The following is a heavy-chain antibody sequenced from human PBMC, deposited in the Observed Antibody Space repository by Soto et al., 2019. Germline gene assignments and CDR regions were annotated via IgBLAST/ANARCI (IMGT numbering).Heavy chain of an antibody. CDR2: SVASGGIT. D-gene: IGHD5-12*01. CDR1: GFTFSSYP. CDR3: AKNSAATIRVGYDY. V-gene: IGHV3-23*01. J-gene: IGHJ4*02. Sequence: EVQLLESGGGLAQPGGSLRLSCAASGFTFSSYPMSWVRQAPGQGLEWVSGSVASGGITYYADSVKGRFTISRDNSKNTLYRQMNILRAEDTAVYYCAKNSAATIRVGYDYWGQGTLVTVSS.